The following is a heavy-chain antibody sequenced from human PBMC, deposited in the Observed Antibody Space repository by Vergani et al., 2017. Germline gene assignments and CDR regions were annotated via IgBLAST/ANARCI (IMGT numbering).Heavy chain of an antibody. V-gene: IGHV3-23*01. D-gene: IGHD2-15*01. CDR2: IKNTGDST. CDR3: ARDPYSVVVAGYPSY. J-gene: IGHJ4*02. Sequence: EVQLLQSEGAVVQPGGSLRLSCVASGFTFSSHAMSWVRQGHGQGLEWVSSIKNTGDSTHYADSVKGRFTISRDNAKNSLYLQMNSLRAEDTAVYYCARDPYSVVVAGYPSYWGQGTLVTVSS. CDR1: GFTFSSHA.